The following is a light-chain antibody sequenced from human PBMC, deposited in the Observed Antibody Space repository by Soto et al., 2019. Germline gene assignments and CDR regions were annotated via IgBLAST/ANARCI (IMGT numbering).Light chain of an antibody. CDR3: QQYYNWPPMYT. Sequence: EMVMTQSTATLSVSPGERATLSCRASQSVSTNLAWYQHKPGQPPRPLFYGASTRATAIPARFSGSASGTEFTLTIGSLQSEDFAVYYCQQYYNWPPMYTFGQGTKLEIK. CDR1: QSVSTN. J-gene: IGKJ2*01. V-gene: IGKV3-15*01. CDR2: GAS.